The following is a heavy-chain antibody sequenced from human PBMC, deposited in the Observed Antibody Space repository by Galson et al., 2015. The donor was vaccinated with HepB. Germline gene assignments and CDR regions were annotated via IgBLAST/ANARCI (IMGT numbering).Heavy chain of an antibody. CDR2: ISYDGSNK. Sequence: SLRLSCAASGFTFSSYGMHWVRQAPGKGLEWVAVISYDGSNKYYADSVKGRFTISRDNSKNTLYLQMNSLRDEDTAVYYCARGYRKSGDYWGQGTLVTVSS. J-gene: IGHJ4*02. CDR1: GFTFSSYG. V-gene: IGHV3-30*03. D-gene: IGHD3-16*02. CDR3: ARGYRKSGDY.